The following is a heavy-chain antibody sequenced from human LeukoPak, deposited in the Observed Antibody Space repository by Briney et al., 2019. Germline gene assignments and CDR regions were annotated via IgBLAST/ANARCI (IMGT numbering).Heavy chain of an antibody. CDR2: INTDGSSI. CDR1: GFTFSSYW. V-gene: IGHV3-74*01. CDR3: ASSYGDPRGYYYYYYMDV. J-gene: IGHJ6*03. Sequence: GGSLRLSXAASGFTFSSYWMHWVRQAPGKGLVWVSRINTDGSSISYADSVKGRFTISRDNAKNTLYVQMNSLRAEDTAVNYCASSYGDPRGYYYYYYMDVWGKGTTVTVSS. D-gene: IGHD4-17*01.